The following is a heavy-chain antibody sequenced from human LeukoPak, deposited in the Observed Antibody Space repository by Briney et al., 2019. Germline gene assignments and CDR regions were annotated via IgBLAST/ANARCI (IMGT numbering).Heavy chain of an antibody. CDR2: ISWNSGSI. CDR3: AKGMITFGGVIVAIFDY. Sequence: PGGSLRLSCAASGFTFDDYAMHWVRQAPGKGLEWVSGISWNSGSIGYADSVKGRFTISRDNAKNSLHLQMNSLRAEDMALYYCAKGMITFGGVIVAIFDYWGQGTLVTVSS. V-gene: IGHV3-9*03. J-gene: IGHJ4*02. D-gene: IGHD3-16*02. CDR1: GFTFDDYA.